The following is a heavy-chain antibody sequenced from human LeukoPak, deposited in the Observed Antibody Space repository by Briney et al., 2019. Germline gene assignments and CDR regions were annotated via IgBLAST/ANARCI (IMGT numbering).Heavy chain of an antibody. D-gene: IGHD5-12*01. CDR2: INPNSGGT. J-gene: IGHJ3*02. CDR3: ARGGKMRWLRSDDAFDI. V-gene: IGHV1-2*02. CDR1: GYTFTTYN. Sequence: ASVKVSCKASGYTFTTYNIHWVRQAPGQGLEWMGWINPNSGGTNYAQKFQGRVTMTRDTSISTAYMELSRLRSDDTAVYYCARGGKMRWLRSDDAFDIWGQGTMVTVSS.